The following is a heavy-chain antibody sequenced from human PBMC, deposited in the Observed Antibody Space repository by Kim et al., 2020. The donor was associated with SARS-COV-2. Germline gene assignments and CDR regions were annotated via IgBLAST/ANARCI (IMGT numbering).Heavy chain of an antibody. CDR3: AREGGIYYWLVFFDY. D-gene: IGHD2-8*02. Sequence: ASVKVSCKTSGYTFTDYYLHWVRQAPGQGLEWMRRINPNSGATNYAQKFQGRVTKTRDTSIRSAYMELSGLRSDDTAVYYCAREGGIYYWLVFFDYWARG. CDR2: INPNSGAT. CDR1: GYTFTDYY. V-gene: IGHV1-2*06. J-gene: IGHJ4*02.